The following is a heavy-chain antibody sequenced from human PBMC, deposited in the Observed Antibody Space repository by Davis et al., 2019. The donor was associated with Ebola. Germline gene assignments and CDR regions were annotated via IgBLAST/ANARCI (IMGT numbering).Heavy chain of an antibody. J-gene: IGHJ4*02. CDR3: ARGGNPDKFDD. Sequence: AASVKVSCKASRYSFTNYYIHWVRQAPGQELEWMGIISPSGGSTSYAQRFQGRVTMTRDTSTSTLYMDLSSLRSEDTAVYYCARGGNPDKFDDWGQGTLVTVSS. V-gene: IGHV1-46*03. CDR2: ISPSGGST. CDR1: RYSFTNYY. D-gene: IGHD4-23*01.